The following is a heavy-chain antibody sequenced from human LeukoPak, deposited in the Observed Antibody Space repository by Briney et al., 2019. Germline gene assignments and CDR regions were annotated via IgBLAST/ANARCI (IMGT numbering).Heavy chain of an antibody. CDR3: ARDNPAAERFDY. Sequence: TLSPTSSVSGGPLRNGRYYRGWIPQPAGEGLEWIGRIYTSGSTNYNPSLKSRVTISVDTSKNQFSLKLSSVTAADTAVYYCARDNPAAERFDYWGQGTLVTVSS. V-gene: IGHV4-61*02. CDR1: GGPLRNGRYY. CDR2: IYTSGST. J-gene: IGHJ4*02. D-gene: IGHD6-13*01.